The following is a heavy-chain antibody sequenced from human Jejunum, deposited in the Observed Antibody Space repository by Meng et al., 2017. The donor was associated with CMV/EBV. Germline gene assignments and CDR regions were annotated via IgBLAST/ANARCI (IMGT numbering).Heavy chain of an antibody. Sequence: FIHWVRQGPDQGLEWIGIIHPRDDTTICAQKFQGRVIMTMDASTNTVYMELRSLRSDDTAMYYCAREPPTVTTKRNTFIYYGMDVWGQGTRVTVSS. CDR3: AREPPTVTTKRNTFIYYGMDV. CDR2: IHPRDDTT. CDR1: F. J-gene: IGHJ6*02. D-gene: IGHD4-11*01. V-gene: IGHV1-46*01.